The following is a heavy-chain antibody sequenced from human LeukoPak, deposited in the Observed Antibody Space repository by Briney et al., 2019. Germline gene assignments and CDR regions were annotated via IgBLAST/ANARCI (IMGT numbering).Heavy chain of an antibody. D-gene: IGHD1-1*01. CDR1: GFTFSNHG. V-gene: IGHV3-33*01. J-gene: IGHJ5*02. CDR3: ARDQGTSTTAPKRKGRFDP. CDR2: IWYDGSNK. Sequence: GRSLRLSCAASGFTFSNHGMHWVRQAPGKGLEWVTLIWYDGSNKEYAESVKGRFTISRDNSKSTLYLQMNSLRDEDTAVYYCARDQGTSTTAPKRKGRFDPWGQGTLVTVSS.